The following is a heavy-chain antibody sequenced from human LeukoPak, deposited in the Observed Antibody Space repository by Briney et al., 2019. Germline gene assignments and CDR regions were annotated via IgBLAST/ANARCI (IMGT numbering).Heavy chain of an antibody. CDR1: GFTFDDYG. J-gene: IGHJ4*02. D-gene: IGHD3-3*01. V-gene: IGHV3-20*04. CDR3: AKGYYDSHRGFFEY. CDR2: INWNGGST. Sequence: RTGGSLRLSCAASGFTFDDYGMSWVRQAPGKGLEWVSGINWNGGSTGYADSVKGRFTISRDNAKNSLYLQMNSLRAEDAALYYCAKGYYDSHRGFFEYWGLGTLVTVSS.